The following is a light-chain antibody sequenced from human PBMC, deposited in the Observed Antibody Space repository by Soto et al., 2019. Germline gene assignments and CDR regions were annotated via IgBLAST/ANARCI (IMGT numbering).Light chain of an antibody. CDR1: QNIRSN. CDR3: QQYNNWPPFT. Sequence: EIVMTQSPATLSVSPGERATLSCRASQNIRSNLAWYQQKPGQAPRLLIYETSIRAPGIPARFSGSGSGTEFTLTISSLQSEDFAVYHCQQYNNWPPFTFGPGTKVDIK. V-gene: IGKV3-15*01. CDR2: ETS. J-gene: IGKJ3*01.